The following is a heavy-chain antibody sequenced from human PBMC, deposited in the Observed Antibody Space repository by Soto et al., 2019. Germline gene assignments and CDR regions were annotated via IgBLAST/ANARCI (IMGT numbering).Heavy chain of an antibody. V-gene: IGHV3-33*01. J-gene: IGHJ1*01. Sequence: QVQLVESGGGVVQPGRSLRLSCAASGFTFSSYGMHWVRQAPGKGLEWVAVIWYDGSNKYYADSVKGRFTISRDNSKNTLYLQMNSLRAEDTTVYYCATRPFQHWGQGTLVTVSS. CDR1: GFTFSSYG. CDR3: ATRPFQH. CDR2: IWYDGSNK.